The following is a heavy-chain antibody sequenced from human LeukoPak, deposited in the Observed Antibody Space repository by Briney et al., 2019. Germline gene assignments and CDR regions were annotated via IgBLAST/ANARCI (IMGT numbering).Heavy chain of an antibody. Sequence: PGGSLRLSCAASGFTFSSYFMNWVRQAPGKGLEWVSSISSTSSYICYADSVKGRFTISRDNAKNSLYLQMNSLRAEDTAVYYCARDQGDAYYYFDFWGQGTLVTVSS. CDR1: GFTFSSYF. V-gene: IGHV3-21*01. D-gene: IGHD5-24*01. J-gene: IGHJ4*02. CDR2: ISSTSSYI. CDR3: ARDQGDAYYYFDF.